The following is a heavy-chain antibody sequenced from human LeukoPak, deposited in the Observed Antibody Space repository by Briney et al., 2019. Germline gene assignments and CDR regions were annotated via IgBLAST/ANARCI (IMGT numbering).Heavy chain of an antibody. Sequence: SETLSLTCTVSGDSVTSRNYYWGWIRQPPGKGLEWIGSIYHGDSTYYNPSLKSQVTISVDTSKNQFSLKLSSVTAADTAVYYCARAVAGTTVDYWGQGTLVTVSS. J-gene: IGHJ4*02. CDR2: IYHGDST. CDR1: GDSVTSRNYY. V-gene: IGHV4-39*07. CDR3: ARAVAGTTVDY. D-gene: IGHD6-19*01.